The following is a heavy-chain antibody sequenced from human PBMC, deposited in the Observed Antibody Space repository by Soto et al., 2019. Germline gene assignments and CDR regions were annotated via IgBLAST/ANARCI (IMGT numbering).Heavy chain of an antibody. CDR2: IDPSDSQT. CDR3: ARQIYDSDTGPNFQYYFDS. Sequence: GESLKISCKGSGYSFAGYWITWVRQKPGKGLEWMGRIDPSDSQTYYSPSFRGHVTISVTKAITTVFLQWSSLRASDTAMYYCARQIYDSDTGPNFQYYFDSWGQGTPVTVSS. CDR1: GYSFAGYW. J-gene: IGHJ4*02. D-gene: IGHD3-22*01. V-gene: IGHV5-10-1*01.